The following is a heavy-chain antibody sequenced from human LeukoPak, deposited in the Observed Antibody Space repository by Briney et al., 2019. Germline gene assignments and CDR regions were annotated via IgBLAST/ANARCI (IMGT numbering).Heavy chain of an antibody. CDR1: GGSLSGYF. J-gene: IGHJ6*03. Sequence: PSETLSLTCAVYGGSLSGYFWSWIRQPPGKGLEWIWEIHHTGATNYKTSLKSRVSISLDMSKNQLSLEMRSVTAADTAVYYCARGRLDYYYMDVWGRGTTVTVSS. CDR2: IHHTGAT. D-gene: IGHD3-9*01. V-gene: IGHV4-34*01. CDR3: ARGRLDYYYMDV.